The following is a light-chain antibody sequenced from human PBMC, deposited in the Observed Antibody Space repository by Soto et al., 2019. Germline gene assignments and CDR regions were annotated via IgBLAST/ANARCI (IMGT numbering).Light chain of an antibody. CDR1: QIISSY. CDR3: QQSYSTPQT. Sequence: DIQMTQSPSSLSAYVADSVTITFRASQIISSYLNWYQLKTGKAPKLLIFAASSLQSGVPSRFSGSGSGTDFTLTISSLQPEDFATYYGQQSYSTPQTFGQGTKVDIK. J-gene: IGKJ1*01. CDR2: AAS. V-gene: IGKV1-39*01.